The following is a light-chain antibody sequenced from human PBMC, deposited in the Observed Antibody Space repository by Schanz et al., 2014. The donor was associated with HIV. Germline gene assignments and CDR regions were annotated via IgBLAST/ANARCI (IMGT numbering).Light chain of an antibody. V-gene: IGLV1-44*01. CDR2: SNN. CDR3: CSYAGSSTFV. Sequence: QSVLTQPPSASGTPGQRVTISCSGSSSNIERNAVDWYQHLPATAPKLLIYSNNQRPSGVSNRFSGSKSGNTASLTISGLQAEDEADYYCCSYAGSSTFVFGTGTKLTVL. CDR1: SSNIERNA. J-gene: IGLJ1*01.